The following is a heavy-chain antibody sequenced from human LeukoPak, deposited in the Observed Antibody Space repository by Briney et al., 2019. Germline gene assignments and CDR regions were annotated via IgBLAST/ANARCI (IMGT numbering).Heavy chain of an antibody. CDR1: GFTFSSYS. V-gene: IGHV3-21*01. CDR3: ARSSGYDSPLYY. J-gene: IGHJ4*02. D-gene: IGHD5-12*01. Sequence: GGSLRLSCAASGFTFSSYSMNWVRQAPGKGLEWVSSISSSSSYIYYADSVKGRYTISRDNAKNSLYLQMNSLRAEDTAVYYYARSSGYDSPLYYWGQGTLVTVSS. CDR2: ISSSSSYI.